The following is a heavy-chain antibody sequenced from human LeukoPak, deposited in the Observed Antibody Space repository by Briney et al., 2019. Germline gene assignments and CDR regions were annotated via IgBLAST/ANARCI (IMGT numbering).Heavy chain of an antibody. CDR3: ARDGTIVVVPAAIVLEDYGMDV. CDR2: ISPNNGDT. J-gene: IGHJ6*02. V-gene: IGHV1-2*02. CDR1: GYTFTDYY. Sequence: ASVKVSCKASGYTFTDYYIHWVRQAPGQGLEWMGWISPNNGDTNYAQKFQGRVTMTRDTSISTAYMELSRLTSDDTAMYYCARDGTIVVVPAAIVLEDYGMDVWGQGTTVTVSS. D-gene: IGHD2-2*01.